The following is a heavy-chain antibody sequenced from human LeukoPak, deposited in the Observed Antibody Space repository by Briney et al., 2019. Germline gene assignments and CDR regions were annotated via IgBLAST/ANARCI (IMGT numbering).Heavy chain of an antibody. CDR3: ARGANRRSGSHNRLNGNYMDV. D-gene: IGHD3-10*01. J-gene: IGHJ6*03. CDR1: GGSISSYY. V-gene: IGHV4-59*12. CDR2: IYYSGST. Sequence: KSSETLSLTCTVSGGSISSYYWSWIRQPPGKGLEWIGYIYYSGSTNYNPSLKSRVTISVDTSKNQFSLKLSSVTAADTAVYYCARGANRRSGSHNRLNGNYMDVWGKGTTVTVSS.